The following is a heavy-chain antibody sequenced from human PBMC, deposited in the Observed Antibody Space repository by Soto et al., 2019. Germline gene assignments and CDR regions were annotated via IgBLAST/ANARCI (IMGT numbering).Heavy chain of an antibody. Sequence: PSETLSLTCTVSGGSISSYYWSWIRQPAGKGLEWIGRIYTSGSTNYNPSLKSRVTMSVDTSKNQFSLKLSSVTAADTAVYYCARDRRYSSGWSQASWFDPWGQGTLVTVSS. CDR1: GGSISSYY. J-gene: IGHJ5*02. CDR2: IYTSGST. CDR3: ARDRRYSSGWSQASWFDP. V-gene: IGHV4-4*07. D-gene: IGHD6-13*01.